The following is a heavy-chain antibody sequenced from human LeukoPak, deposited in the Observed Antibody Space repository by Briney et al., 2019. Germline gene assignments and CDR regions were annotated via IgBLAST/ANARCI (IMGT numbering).Heavy chain of an antibody. CDR1: GGSISSYY. V-gene: IGHV4-59*01. CDR3: ARGEGGRGFDY. Sequence: SETLSLTCTVSGGSISSYYWSWIRQPPGKGLEWIGYTYYSGSTNYNPSLKSRVTISVDTSKNQFSLKLSSVTAADTAVYYCARGEGGRGFDYWGQGTLVTVSS. D-gene: IGHD1-26*01. CDR2: TYYSGST. J-gene: IGHJ4*02.